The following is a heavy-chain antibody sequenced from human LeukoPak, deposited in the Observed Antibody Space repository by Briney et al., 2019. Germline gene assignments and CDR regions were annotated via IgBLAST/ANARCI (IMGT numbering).Heavy chain of an antibody. V-gene: IGHV3-30*03. CDR3: ARADFWSGYSFDY. Sequence: GRPLRLSCAHSGFTCSSCGVLCLRESPGRGGEGVAVIAVDGSNKFYADSVKGRFPISRDNSKNSLYLQMNSLRAEDTAVYYCARADFWSGYSFDYWGQGTLVTVSS. CDR1: GFTCSSCG. J-gene: IGHJ4*02. D-gene: IGHD3-3*01. CDR2: IAVDGSNK.